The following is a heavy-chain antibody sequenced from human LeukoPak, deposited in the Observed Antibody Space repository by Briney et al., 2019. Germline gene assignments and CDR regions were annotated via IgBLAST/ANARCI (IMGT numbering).Heavy chain of an antibody. CDR2: IYYSGST. J-gene: IGHJ4*02. CDR1: GGSISSSSYY. D-gene: IGHD3-10*01. Sequence: SETLSLTCTVSGGSISSSSYYWGWIRQPPGKGLEWIGSIYYSGSTYYNPSLKSRVTISVDTSKNQFSLKLSSVTAADTAVYYCARAGRLGYYGSGSYGGYFDYWGQGTLVTVSS. V-gene: IGHV4-39*01. CDR3: ARAGRLGYYGSGSYGGYFDY.